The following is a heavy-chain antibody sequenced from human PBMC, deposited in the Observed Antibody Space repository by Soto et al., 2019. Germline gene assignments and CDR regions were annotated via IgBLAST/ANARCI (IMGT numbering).Heavy chain of an antibody. CDR2: VFHTGGT. CDR1: SDSIAGENW. Sequence: QVQLQESAPGLVKPSETLSLTCTVSSDSIAGENWWSWVRQPPGLGLEWIGEVFHTGGTNYNPSLRSRVTMEVDKSNNQFSLKLISATAADTAVYYCAGVFSSGSGWMYYFDFWGQVTLVSVSS. CDR3: AGVFSSGSGWMYYFDF. V-gene: IGHV4-4*02. D-gene: IGHD6-19*01. J-gene: IGHJ4*02.